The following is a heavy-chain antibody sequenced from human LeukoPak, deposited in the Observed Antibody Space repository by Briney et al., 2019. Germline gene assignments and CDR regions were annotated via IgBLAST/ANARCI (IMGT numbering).Heavy chain of an antibody. Sequence: PSETLSLTCTVSGDSISSYYWSWIRQPPGKGLEWIGYIYYSGSTNYNPSLKSRVTISVDTSKNQFSLKLSSVTAADTAVYYCARGGLWFGEGDFDYWGQGTLVTVSS. V-gene: IGHV4-59*01. D-gene: IGHD3-10*01. CDR2: IYYSGST. CDR3: ARGGLWFGEGDFDY. J-gene: IGHJ4*02. CDR1: GDSISSYY.